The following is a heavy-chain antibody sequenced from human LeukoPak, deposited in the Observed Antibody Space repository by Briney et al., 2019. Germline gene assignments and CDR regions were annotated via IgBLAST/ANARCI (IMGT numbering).Heavy chain of an antibody. D-gene: IGHD6-19*01. CDR3: ARDPSNTSGWKTWFDT. Sequence: ASVKVSCKASGYTFTSFGITWVRQAPGQGLEWMGWFTVRNDDTRYARKYQGRITMTRDTSTTTAYMELRSLRSDDTAFYYCARDPSNTSGWKTWFDTWGQGTPVTVSS. V-gene: IGHV1-18*01. J-gene: IGHJ5*02. CDR2: FTVRNDDT. CDR1: GYTFTSFG.